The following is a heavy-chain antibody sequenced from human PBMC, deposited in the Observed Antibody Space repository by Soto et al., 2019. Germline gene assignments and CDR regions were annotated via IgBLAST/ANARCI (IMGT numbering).Heavy chain of an antibody. CDR2: IFHSGFT. V-gene: IGHV4-30-2*01. CDR3: ARVGLHQRYYFDF. J-gene: IGHJ4*02. CDR1: GGSISSGPYA. Sequence: SETLSLACAVSGGSISSGPYAWNWIRQPPGKGLEWIGYIFHSGFTSYNASLKSRVSLSVDRSKNHFSLELNSVTAADTAVYYCARVGLHQRYYFDFWGQGALVTVS. D-gene: IGHD4-4*01.